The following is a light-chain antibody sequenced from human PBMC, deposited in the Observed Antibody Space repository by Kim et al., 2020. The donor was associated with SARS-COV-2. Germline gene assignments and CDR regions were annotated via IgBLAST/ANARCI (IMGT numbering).Light chain of an antibody. CDR3: QTWLTGTWV. CDR2: LNSDGSP. V-gene: IGLV4-69*02. Sequence: AVKLTSTRNSGNSNYAGAWHQQQPEKGPRYLMKLNSDGSPSQGDGIPDRFSGSSSGAERYLTISSLQSEDEADYYCQTWLTGTWVFGGGTKLTVL. J-gene: IGLJ3*02. CDR1: SGNSNYA.